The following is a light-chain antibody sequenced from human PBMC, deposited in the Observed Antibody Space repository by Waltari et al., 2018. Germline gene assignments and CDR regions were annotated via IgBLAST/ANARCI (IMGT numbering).Light chain of an antibody. Sequence: EIVMTQSPATLSASPGERPSLSCRASPSVSSNLACFQQRPGQPPRLLIYGASTRATCIPARFSGSGSGAEFTLTISSLQSEDFAVYYCQQYYNWPRTFGQGTKVEI. CDR2: GAS. J-gene: IGKJ1*01. CDR1: PSVSSN. CDR3: QQYYNWPRT. V-gene: IGKV3-15*01.